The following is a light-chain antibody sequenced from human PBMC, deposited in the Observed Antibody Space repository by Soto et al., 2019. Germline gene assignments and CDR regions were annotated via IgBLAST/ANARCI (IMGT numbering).Light chain of an antibody. CDR1: QSISSW. CDR3: QQYNSYST. V-gene: IGKV1-5*01. CDR2: EAS. J-gene: IGKJ1*01. Sequence: DIQMTQSPSTLSASVGDRVTITCRASQSISSWLAWYHQKPEKAPKLLIYEASSFEGGVPSRFSRSGSGTEFNLTISSLQPDDFATYYYQQYNSYSTFGQWNKVYIK.